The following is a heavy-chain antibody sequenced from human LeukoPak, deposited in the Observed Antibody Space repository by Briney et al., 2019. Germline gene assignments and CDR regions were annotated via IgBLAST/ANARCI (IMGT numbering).Heavy chain of an antibody. J-gene: IGHJ3*02. CDR3: ARDRSSGGGAFDI. D-gene: IGHD6-19*01. CDR1: GFTFSSYS. Sequence: GGSLRLSCAASGFTFSSYSMNWVRQAPGKGLEWVSSISSSSSYIYYADSVKGRFTISRDNAKNSLYLQMNSLRAEDTAVYYCARDRSSGGGAFDIWGQGTMVTVSS. CDR2: ISSSSSYI. V-gene: IGHV3-21*01.